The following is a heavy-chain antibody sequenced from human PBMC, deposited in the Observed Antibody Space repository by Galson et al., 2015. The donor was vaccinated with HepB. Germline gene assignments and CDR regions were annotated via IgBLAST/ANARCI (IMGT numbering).Heavy chain of an antibody. CDR2: IRSKAYGGTT. CDR1: GFTFGDYA. Sequence: SLRLSCAASGFTFGDYAMSWFRQAPGKGLEWVGFIRSKAYGGTTEHAASVKGRFTISRDDSKSIAYLQMNSLKTEDTAVYYCTRGYYYDSSGDYYVGYFQHWGQVTLVTVSS. V-gene: IGHV3-49*03. D-gene: IGHD3-22*01. J-gene: IGHJ1*01. CDR3: TRGYYYDSSGDYYVGYFQH.